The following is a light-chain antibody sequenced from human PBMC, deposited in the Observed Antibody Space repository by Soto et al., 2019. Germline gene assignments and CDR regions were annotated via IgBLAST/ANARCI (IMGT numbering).Light chain of an antibody. J-gene: IGKJ5*01. CDR1: QSVGNN. CDR3: EQYNNWFSIT. Sequence: EVVMTQSPATLPVSPGGIVTLSFSASQSVGNNLAWYQQRPGQPPRLLIYEASNRATGIPARFSGSGFGTEFTLTISSLQPEDFAVYYCEQYNNWFSITFGQGTRLEI. CDR2: EAS. V-gene: IGKV3-15*01.